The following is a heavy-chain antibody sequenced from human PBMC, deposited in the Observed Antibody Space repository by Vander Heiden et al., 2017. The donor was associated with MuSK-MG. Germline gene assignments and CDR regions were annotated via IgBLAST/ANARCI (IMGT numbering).Heavy chain of an antibody. Sequence: QVQLQESGPGLVKPSQTLSLTCTVSGGSISSGSYYWSWIRQPAGKGLEWIGRIYTSGSTNYNPSLKSRVTISVDTSKNQFSLKLSSVTAADTAVYYCARDTPIAVAGTRGAFDIWGQGTMVTVSS. V-gene: IGHV4-61*02. CDR1: GGSISSGSYY. CDR2: IYTSGST. J-gene: IGHJ3*02. D-gene: IGHD6-19*01. CDR3: ARDTPIAVAGTRGAFDI.